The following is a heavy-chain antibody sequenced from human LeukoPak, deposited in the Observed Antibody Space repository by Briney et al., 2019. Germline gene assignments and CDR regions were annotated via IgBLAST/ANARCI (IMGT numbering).Heavy chain of an antibody. Sequence: GGSLRLSCATSGLTFRTTWTHWVRQAPGKGLMWVSRMNGEGTTIDYADSVKGRFTISRDNSKNTLYLQMNSLRAEDTAVYYCARGESYSPFDYWGQGTLVTVSS. D-gene: IGHD1-26*01. CDR2: MNGEGTTI. CDR3: ARGESYSPFDY. V-gene: IGHV3-74*01. CDR1: GLTFRTTW. J-gene: IGHJ4*02.